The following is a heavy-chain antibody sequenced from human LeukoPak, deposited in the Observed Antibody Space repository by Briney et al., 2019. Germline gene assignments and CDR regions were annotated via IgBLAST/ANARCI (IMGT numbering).Heavy chain of an antibody. CDR3: ARLNSGSYSGRDY. J-gene: IGHJ4*02. V-gene: IGHV4-39*01. Sequence: SERLSLTCTVSGGSISSSSYYWGWIRQPPGKGLEWIGSINYSVSTYYNPSLKSRITISVDTSKNQFSLKLSSVTAADTAVYYCARLNSGSYSGRDYWGQGTLVTVSS. D-gene: IGHD1-26*01. CDR1: GGSISSSSYY. CDR2: INYSVST.